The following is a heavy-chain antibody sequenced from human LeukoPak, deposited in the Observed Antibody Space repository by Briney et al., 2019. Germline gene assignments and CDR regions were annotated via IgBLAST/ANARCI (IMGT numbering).Heavy chain of an antibody. J-gene: IGHJ5*02. CDR1: GGSISSSTYY. V-gene: IGHV4-39*01. CDR2: GYYTGSA. D-gene: IGHD2-21*02. CDR3: ARLECGGDCYSPIQLCFDP. Sequence: SETLSLTCTVSGGSISSSTYYWGWIRQPPGKGLEWIGSGYYTGSAYYNLSLKSRVAISVDTSKNQFSLRLKSVTAADTAVYYCARLECGGDCYSPIQLCFDPWGQGTLVTVSS.